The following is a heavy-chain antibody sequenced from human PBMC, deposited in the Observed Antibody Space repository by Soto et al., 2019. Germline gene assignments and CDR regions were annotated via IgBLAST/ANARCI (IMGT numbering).Heavy chain of an antibody. Sequence: QVQLQESGPRLVKPSGTLSLTCAVSGVSISSNNWWSWVRQPPGKGLEWIGDIYHSGSPDYSPSLKSRVTISVDNSQNQFSLKLTSVTAADTAVYYCARRGASGIDSSYYYGMDVWGQGTTVTVSS. CDR2: IYHSGSP. D-gene: IGHD3-10*01. CDR3: ARRGASGIDSSYYYGMDV. V-gene: IGHV4-4*02. J-gene: IGHJ6*02. CDR1: GVSISSNNW.